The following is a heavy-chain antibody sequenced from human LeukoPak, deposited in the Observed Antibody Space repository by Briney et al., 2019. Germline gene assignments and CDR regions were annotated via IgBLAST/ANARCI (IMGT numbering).Heavy chain of an antibody. J-gene: IGHJ4*02. CDR3: ARDSGYSSSDHFDY. D-gene: IGHD6-6*01. Sequence: GGSLRLSCAASGFTFSSYSMNWVRQAPGKGLEWVSSISSSSSYICYADSVKGRFTISRDNAKNSLYLQMNSLRAEDTAVYYCARDSGYSSSDHFDYWGQGTLVTVSS. CDR2: ISSSSSYI. CDR1: GFTFSSYS. V-gene: IGHV3-21*01.